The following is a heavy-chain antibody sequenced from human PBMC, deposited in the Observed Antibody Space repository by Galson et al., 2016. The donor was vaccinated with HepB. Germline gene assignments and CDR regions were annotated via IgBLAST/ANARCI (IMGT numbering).Heavy chain of an antibody. CDR3: ARAFRTAVVASFDY. CDR2: IIPMFRTG. V-gene: IGHV1-69*13. CDR1: GGRFNNYA. D-gene: IGHD3/OR15-3a*01. J-gene: IGHJ4*02. Sequence: SVKVSCKASGGRFNNYAISWVRQAPGQGLEWMGAIIPMFRTGNYAQKFQGRVTMTADESTSTVYMDLNNLKSDDTAVYYCARAFRTAVVASFDYWGQGTLVTVSS.